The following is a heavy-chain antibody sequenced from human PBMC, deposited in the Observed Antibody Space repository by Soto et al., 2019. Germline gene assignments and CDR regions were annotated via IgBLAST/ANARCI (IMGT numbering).Heavy chain of an antibody. CDR1: GFTVSSNY. D-gene: IGHD3-9*01. J-gene: IGHJ6*02. V-gene: IGHV3-53*04. Sequence: EVQLVESGGGLVQPGGSLRLSCAASGFTVSSNYMSWVRQAPGKGLEWVSVIYSGGSTYYADSVKGRFTISRHNSKKTLYLQMNSLRAEDTAVYYCAYFDWLGGQGMDVWGQGTTVTVSS. CDR2: IYSGGST. CDR3: AYFDWLGGQGMDV.